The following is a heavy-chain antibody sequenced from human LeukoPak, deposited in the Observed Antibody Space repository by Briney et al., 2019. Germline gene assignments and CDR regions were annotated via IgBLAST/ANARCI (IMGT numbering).Heavy chain of an antibody. CDR2: INPNSGGT. J-gene: IGHJ4*02. V-gene: IGHV1-2*06. D-gene: IGHD6-19*01. CDR1: GYTFTGYY. Sequence: ASVKVSCKASGYTFTGYYMHWVRQAPGQGLEWMGRINPNSGGTNYAQKFQGRVTMTRDTSISTAYIELSRLRSDDTAVYYCAREYSSGWYYFDYWGQGTLVTVSS. CDR3: AREYSSGWYYFDY.